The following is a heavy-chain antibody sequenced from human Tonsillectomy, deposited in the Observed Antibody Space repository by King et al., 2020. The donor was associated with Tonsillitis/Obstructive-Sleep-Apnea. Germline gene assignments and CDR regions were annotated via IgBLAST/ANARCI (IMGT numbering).Heavy chain of an antibody. CDR2: INHSGST. CDR3: ARDEWPQGFDP. J-gene: IGHJ5*02. Sequence: VQLQQWGAGLLKPSETLSLTCAVYGGSFSGYYWNWIRQPPGKGLECIGEINHSGSTNYNPSLKSRVTMSVDTSKNQFCLKVNSVTAADTAVYYCARDEWPQGFDPWGQGTLVTVSS. V-gene: IGHV4-34*01. CDR1: GGSFSGYY. D-gene: IGHD3-3*01.